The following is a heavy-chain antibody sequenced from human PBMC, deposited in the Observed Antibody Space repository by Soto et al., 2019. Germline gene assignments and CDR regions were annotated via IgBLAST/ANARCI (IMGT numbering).Heavy chain of an antibody. CDR1: GGSISSSSYY. J-gene: IGHJ4*02. CDR2: IYYSGST. Sequence: SETLSLTCTVSGGSISSSSYYWGWIRQPPGKGLEWIGSIYYSGSTYYNPSLKSRVTISVDTSKNQFSLKLSSVTAADTAVYYCASLLWFGELFVFDYWGQGTLVTVSS. CDR3: ASLLWFGELFVFDY. D-gene: IGHD3-10*01. V-gene: IGHV4-39*01.